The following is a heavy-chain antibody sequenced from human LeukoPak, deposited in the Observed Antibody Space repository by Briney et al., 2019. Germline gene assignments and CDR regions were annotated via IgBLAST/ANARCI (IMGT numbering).Heavy chain of an antibody. CDR2: MNPNSGNT. V-gene: IGHV1-8*01. D-gene: IGHD6-13*01. CDR3: ASSVYSSSWYGF. CDR1: GYTFTSYD. J-gene: IGHJ4*02. Sequence: ASVKVSCKASGYTFTSYDIDWVRQATGQGLEWMGWMNPNSGNTGYAQKFQGRVAMTRNTSITTAYMELSSLRSEDTAVYYCASSVYSSSWYGFWGQGTLVTVSS.